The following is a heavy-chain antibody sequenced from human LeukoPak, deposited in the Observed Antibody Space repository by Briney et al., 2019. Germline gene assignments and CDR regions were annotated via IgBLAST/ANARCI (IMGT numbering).Heavy chain of an antibody. CDR3: ARFSVQNYGVGPDY. CDR1: GYTFTSYR. CDR2: IFPGSSES. Sequence: GESLKISCEGSGYTFTSYRIGWVRQVPGKGLEWMGVIFPGSSESRYSPSFQGQVTFSADKSIGTAYLQWNSLEASDTAIYYCARFSVQNYGVGPDYWGQGTQVTVSS. J-gene: IGHJ4*02. D-gene: IGHD4-17*01. V-gene: IGHV5-51*01.